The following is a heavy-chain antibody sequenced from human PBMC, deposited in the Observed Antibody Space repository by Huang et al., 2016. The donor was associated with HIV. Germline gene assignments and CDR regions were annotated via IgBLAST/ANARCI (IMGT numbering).Heavy chain of an antibody. V-gene: IGHV4-39*01. D-gene: IGHD3-10*01. CDR1: GGPIRSSDYH. Sequence: QLLLQESGPGLVKPSEALALTCAVSGGPIRSSDYHWGWIRQPPGKGLEGIGSIYLKGSTTYSPSPKSRVTIAGDTSKNLFFLNLTSMTAADTAVYYCARHREGPVAYYSGWGSHLNYMDVWGRGRTVVVSS. CDR2: IYLKGST. CDR3: ARHREGPVAYYSGWGSHLNYMDV. J-gene: IGHJ6*03.